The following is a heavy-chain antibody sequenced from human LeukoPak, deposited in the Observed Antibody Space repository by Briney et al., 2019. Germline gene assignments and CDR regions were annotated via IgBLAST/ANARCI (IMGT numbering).Heavy chain of an antibody. V-gene: IGHV1-8*01. D-gene: IGHD2-2*01. Sequence: ASVKVSCKASGYTSTSYDINWVRQATGQGLEWMGWMNPNSGNTGYAQKFQGRVTMTRNTSISTAYMELSSLRSEDTAVYYCARGRKYCSSTSCSKVFDYWGQGTLVTVSS. CDR2: MNPNSGNT. CDR3: ARGRKYCSSTSCSKVFDY. J-gene: IGHJ4*02. CDR1: GYTSTSYD.